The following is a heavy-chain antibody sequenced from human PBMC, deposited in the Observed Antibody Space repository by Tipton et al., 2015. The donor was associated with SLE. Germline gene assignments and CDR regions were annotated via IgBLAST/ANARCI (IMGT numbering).Heavy chain of an antibody. J-gene: IGHJ4*02. D-gene: IGHD2-21*02. CDR1: GGSVSSGSYY. V-gene: IGHV4-61*02. CDR3: ARTLRQTDDY. Sequence: GLVKPSETLSLTCTVSGGSVSSGSYYWSWIRQPAGKGLEWIGRIYTSGNSDHSTDYNPSLKSRVTLSVDTSTNQLSLKVSSVTAADTAIYYCARTLRQTDDYWGQGILVTVSS. CDR2: IYTSGNSDHST.